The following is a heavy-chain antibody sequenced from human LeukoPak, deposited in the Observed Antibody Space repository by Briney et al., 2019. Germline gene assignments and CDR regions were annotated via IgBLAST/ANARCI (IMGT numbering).Heavy chain of an antibody. V-gene: IGHV4-59*12. Sequence: PSETLSLTCTVSGGSISSYYWSWIRQPPGKGLEWIGYIYHSGSTYYSPSLKSRVTISVDRSKNQFSLKLSSVTAADTAVYYCARTESGYSYGVFGYWGQGTLVTVSS. CDR1: GGSISSYY. D-gene: IGHD5-18*01. CDR3: ARTESGYSYGVFGY. J-gene: IGHJ4*02. CDR2: IYHSGST.